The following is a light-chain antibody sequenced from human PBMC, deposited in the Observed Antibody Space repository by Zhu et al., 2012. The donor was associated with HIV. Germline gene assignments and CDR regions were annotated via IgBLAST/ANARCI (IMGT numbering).Light chain of an antibody. CDR2: RI. CDR1: QSIGNN. Sequence: EIVMTQSPATLSVSPGEGATLSCRATQSIGNNLAWYQQRPGQAPRPPHLWRIYQGRWYSHPGSLARGSGTEFTLTIDTMESEDFAVYYCQLHNNWPLFGQGTKVEIK. J-gene: IGKJ1*01. V-gene: IGKV3-15*01. CDR3: QLHNNWPL.